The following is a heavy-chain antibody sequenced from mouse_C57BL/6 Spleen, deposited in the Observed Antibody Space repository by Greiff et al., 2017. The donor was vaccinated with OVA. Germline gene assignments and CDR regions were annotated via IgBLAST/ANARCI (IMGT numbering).Heavy chain of an antibody. J-gene: IGHJ3*01. CDR1: CYTFTDYE. V-gene: IGHV1-15*01. CDR2: IDPETGGT. Sequence: QVQLKESGAELVRPGASVTLSCKASCYTFTDYEMHWVKQTPVHGLEWIGAIDPETGGTAYNQKFKGKAILTADKSSSTAYMELRSLTSEDSAVYYCTSLAWFAYWGQGTLVTVSA. D-gene: IGHD2-10*02. CDR3: TSLAWFAY.